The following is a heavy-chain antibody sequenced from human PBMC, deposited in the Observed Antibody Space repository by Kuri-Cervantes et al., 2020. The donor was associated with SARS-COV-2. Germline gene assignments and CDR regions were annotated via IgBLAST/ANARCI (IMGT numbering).Heavy chain of an antibody. J-gene: IGHJ4*02. D-gene: IGHD1-7*01. CDR2: ISGSGGST. Sequence: GESLKISCAASGFTFSSYAMSWVRQAPGKGLEWVSAISGSGGSTYYADSVKGRFTISRDNSKNTLYLQMNSLRAEDTAVYYCAKAYWNYNYFDYWGRGTLVTVSS. V-gene: IGHV3-23*01. CDR3: AKAYWNYNYFDY. CDR1: GFTFSSYA.